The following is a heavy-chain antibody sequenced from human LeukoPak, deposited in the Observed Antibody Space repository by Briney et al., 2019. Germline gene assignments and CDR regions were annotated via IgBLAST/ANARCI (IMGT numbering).Heavy chain of an antibody. Sequence: PSETLSLTCTVSGGSISSGSYYWSWIRQPAGKGLEWIGRFYTSGSPNYNPSLKSRVTISVDTSKNQFSLKLSSVTAADTAVYYCARQPGGTAAFDIWGQGTMVTVSS. CDR1: GGSISSGSYY. CDR3: ARQPGGTAAFDI. V-gene: IGHV4-61*02. J-gene: IGHJ3*02. CDR2: FYTSGSP. D-gene: IGHD1-14*01.